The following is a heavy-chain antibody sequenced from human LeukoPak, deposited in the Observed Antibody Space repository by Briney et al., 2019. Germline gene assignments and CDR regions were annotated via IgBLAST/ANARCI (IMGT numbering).Heavy chain of an antibody. V-gene: IGHV1-2*02. CDR1: GYTFTGYY. J-gene: IGHJ4*02. CDR3: ARGRISSGWYNLRY. Sequence: ASVKVPCKASGYTFTGYYMHWVRQAPGQGLEWMGWINPNSGGTNYAQKFQGRVTMTRDTSISTAYMELSRLRSDDTAVCYCARGRISSGWYNLRYWGQGTLVTVSS. CDR2: INPNSGGT. D-gene: IGHD6-19*01.